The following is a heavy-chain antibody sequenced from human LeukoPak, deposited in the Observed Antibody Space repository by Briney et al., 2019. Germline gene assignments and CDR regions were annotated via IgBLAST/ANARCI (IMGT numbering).Heavy chain of an antibody. J-gene: IGHJ3*02. D-gene: IGHD2-8*02. CDR1: GGSLSNYY. CDR2: IYYSWCT. V-gene: IGHV4-59*01. CDR3: ARGKYQISIFCTRGKCYPGAFDI. Sequence: SETLSLTCTVSGGSLSNYYWSWIRQPGGKGRGGMGYIYYSWCTNYNPSRKSRVSISVDTSKNKLSLKLSSVTAADTAVYYCARGKYQISIFCTRGKCYPGAFDIWGRGTMATVSS.